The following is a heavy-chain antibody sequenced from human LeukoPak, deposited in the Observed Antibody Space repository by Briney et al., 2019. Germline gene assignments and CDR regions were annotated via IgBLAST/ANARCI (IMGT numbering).Heavy chain of an antibody. CDR3: AGTADYGDYVR. D-gene: IGHD4-17*01. J-gene: IGHJ4*02. CDR1: GGSISSSSYY. Sequence: PSETLSLTCTVSGGSISSSSYYWGWIRQPPGKGLEWIGSIYYSGSTYYNPSLKSRVTISVDTSKNQFSLKLTSVTAADTAVYYCAGTADYGDYVRWGQGTLVTVSS. V-gene: IGHV4-39*07. CDR2: IYYSGST.